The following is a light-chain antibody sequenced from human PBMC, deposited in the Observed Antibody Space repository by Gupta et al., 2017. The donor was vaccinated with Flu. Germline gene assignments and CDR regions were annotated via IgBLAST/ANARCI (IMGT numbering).Light chain of an antibody. Sequence: GERATINCKSSQSVLYSSNNKNYLAWYQHKSGQPPRLLIYWASTRESGVPDRFSGSGSGTDFTLTISSLQAEDVAVYYCHQYTTTPWTFGQG. V-gene: IGKV4-1*01. J-gene: IGKJ1*01. CDR1: QSVLYSSNNKNY. CDR3: HQYTTTPWT. CDR2: WAS.